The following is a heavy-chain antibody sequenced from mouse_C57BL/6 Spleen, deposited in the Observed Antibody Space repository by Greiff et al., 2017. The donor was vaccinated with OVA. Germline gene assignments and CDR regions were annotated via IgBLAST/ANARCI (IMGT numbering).Heavy chain of an antibody. CDR1: GYTFTSYG. Sequence: QVHVKQSGAELARPGASVKLSCKASGYTFTSYGISWVKQRTGPGLEWIGEIYPGSGSTYYNEKFKGKATLTADKSSSTAYMELRSLTSEDSAVYVCARKEEDYFDYWGQGTTLTVSS. CDR3: ARKEEDYFDY. J-gene: IGHJ2*01. V-gene: IGHV1-81*01. CDR2: IYPGSGST.